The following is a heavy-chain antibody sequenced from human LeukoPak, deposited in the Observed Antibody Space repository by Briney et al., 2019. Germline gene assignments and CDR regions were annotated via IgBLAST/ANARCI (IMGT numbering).Heavy chain of an antibody. CDR3: ARRYSSSWYGPPAFDY. J-gene: IGHJ4*02. D-gene: IGHD6-13*01. CDR1: GGSFSGYY. V-gene: IGHV4-34*01. CDR2: INHSGST. Sequence: PSETLSLTCAVYGGSFSGYYWSWIRQPPGKGLEWIGEINHSGSTNYNPSLKSRVTISVDTSKNQFSLKLSSVTAADTAVYYCARRYSSSWYGPPAFDYWGQGTLVTVSS.